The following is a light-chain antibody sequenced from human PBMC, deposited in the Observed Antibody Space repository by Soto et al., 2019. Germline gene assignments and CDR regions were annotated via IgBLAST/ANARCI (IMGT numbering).Light chain of an antibody. J-gene: IGKJ4*01. CDR3: QQYDNSPLT. Sequence: EIVLTQSPGTLSLSPGDRATLSCRASQSLNSNYLAWYLQKPGQTPKVLIYRASTRAPGIPDRFSGSGSGTGFTLTISRLEPEDFAVYYCQQYDNSPLTFGGGTKVEIK. CDR2: RAS. V-gene: IGKV3-20*01. CDR1: QSLNSNY.